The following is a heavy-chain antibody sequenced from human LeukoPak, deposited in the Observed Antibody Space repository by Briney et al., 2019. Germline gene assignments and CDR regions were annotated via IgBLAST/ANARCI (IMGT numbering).Heavy chain of an antibody. CDR3: AKNWLGIPGNFDY. J-gene: IGHJ4*02. CDR1: GFTFSSYG. Sequence: GGSLRLSCAASGFTFSSYGMHWVRQAPGKGLEWVAFIRYDGSNKYYADSVKGRFTISRDNSKNTLYLQMNSLRAEDTAVYYCAKNWLGIPGNFDYWGQGTLVTVSS. V-gene: IGHV3-30*02. CDR2: IRYDGSNK. D-gene: IGHD6-19*01.